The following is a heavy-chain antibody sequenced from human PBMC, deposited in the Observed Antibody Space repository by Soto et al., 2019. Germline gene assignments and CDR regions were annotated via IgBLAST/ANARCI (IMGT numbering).Heavy chain of an antibody. Sequence: QVQLVQSGAEVKKPGSSVKVSCKASGGTFSSYAISWVRQAPGQGLEWMGGIIPIFGTANYAQKFQGRVTITADESTSTAYMELSSLRSEDTAVYYYARLADAMADAEYFQHWGQGTLVTVSS. CDR3: ARLADAMADAEYFQH. CDR2: IIPIFGTA. CDR1: GGTFSSYA. V-gene: IGHV1-69*01. D-gene: IGHD6-19*01. J-gene: IGHJ1*01.